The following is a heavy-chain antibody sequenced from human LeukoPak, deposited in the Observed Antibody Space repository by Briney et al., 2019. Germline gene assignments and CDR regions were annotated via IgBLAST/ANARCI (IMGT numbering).Heavy chain of an antibody. CDR3: AIAAAAPDGFDY. D-gene: IGHD6-13*01. CDR2: IYSGGST. J-gene: IGHJ4*02. Sequence: GGSLRLSCAASGFTVSSNYMSWVRQAPGKGLEWVSVIYSGGSTYYADSVKGRFTISRDNSKSTLYLQMNSLRAEDTAVYYCAIAAAAPDGFDYWGQGTLVTVSS. CDR1: GFTVSSNY. V-gene: IGHV3-66*01.